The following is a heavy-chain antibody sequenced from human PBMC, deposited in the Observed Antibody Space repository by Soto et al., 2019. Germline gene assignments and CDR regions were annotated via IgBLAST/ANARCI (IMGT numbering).Heavy chain of an antibody. D-gene: IGHD3-22*01. CDR3: ARSERGYYYF. V-gene: IGHV1-69*13. J-gene: IGHJ4*02. CDR2: IIPIFGTA. Sequence: SVKVSCKASGGTFSSYAISWVRQAPGQGLEWMGGIIPIFGTANYAQKFQGRVTITADESTSTAYMELSSLRSEGTAVYYCARSERGYYYFWGQGTLVTVSS. CDR1: GGTFSSYA.